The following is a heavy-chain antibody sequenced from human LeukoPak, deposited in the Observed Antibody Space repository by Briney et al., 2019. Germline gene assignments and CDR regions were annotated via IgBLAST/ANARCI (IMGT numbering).Heavy chain of an antibody. CDR3: ARDCSGGSCYGAFDI. D-gene: IGHD2-15*01. Sequence: SETLSLTCTVSGASIRSGDYYWSWVRQPPGKGLEWIGYIYDSGSTYYNPSLKSRITISVDTSENRFSLKLSSVTAADTAVYYCARDCSGGSCYGAFDIWGQGTMVTVSS. CDR1: GASIRSGDYY. CDR2: IYDSGST. V-gene: IGHV4-30-4*01. J-gene: IGHJ3*02.